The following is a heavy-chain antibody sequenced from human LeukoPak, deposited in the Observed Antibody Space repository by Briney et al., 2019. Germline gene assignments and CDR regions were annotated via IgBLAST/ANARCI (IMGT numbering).Heavy chain of an antibody. CDR2: IYYSGST. J-gene: IGHJ4*02. D-gene: IGHD6-19*01. Sequence: SETLSLTCFVSGGSGGSIRTYYWSWLRQPPGKGLEWIGHIYYSGSTSYNPSLKSRVTISVDTSKNQFSLKLSSVTAADTAVYYCARYSSSGLEYWGQGTLVTVSS. CDR3: ARYSSSGLEY. CDR1: GGSGGSIRTYY. V-gene: IGHV4-59*01.